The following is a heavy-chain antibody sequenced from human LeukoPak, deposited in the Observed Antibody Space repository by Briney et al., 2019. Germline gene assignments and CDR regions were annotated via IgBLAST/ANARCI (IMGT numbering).Heavy chain of an antibody. J-gene: IGHJ5*02. Sequence: ASVTVSCKAPGYTFTSYGISWVRQAPGQGLEWMGWISAYNGNTNYAQKLQGRVTMTTDTSTSTAYMELRNLRSDDTAVYYCARTGSSWQNNWFDPWGQGTLVTVSS. V-gene: IGHV1-18*01. CDR1: GYTFTSYG. D-gene: IGHD6-13*01. CDR2: ISAYNGNT. CDR3: ARTGSSWQNNWFDP.